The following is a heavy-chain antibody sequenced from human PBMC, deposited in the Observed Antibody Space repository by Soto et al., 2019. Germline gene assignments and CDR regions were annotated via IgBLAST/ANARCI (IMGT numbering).Heavy chain of an antibody. D-gene: IGHD6-19*01. CDR2: ISSSSSYT. CDR1: GFTFSDYY. V-gene: IGHV3-11*05. J-gene: IGHJ4*02. Sequence: QVQLVESGGGLVKPGGSLRLSCAASGFTFSDYYMSWIRQAPGKGLEWVSYISSSSSYTNYADSVQGRFTISRDNANNSLYLQMHSLRAEDTAVYYWARDSTGWRAVYDYWGQGTLVTVSS. CDR3: ARDSTGWRAVYDY.